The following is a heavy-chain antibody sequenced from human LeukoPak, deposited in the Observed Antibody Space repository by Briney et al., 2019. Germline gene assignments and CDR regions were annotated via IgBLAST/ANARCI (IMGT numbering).Heavy chain of an antibody. J-gene: IGHJ3*02. D-gene: IGHD3-3*01. V-gene: IGHV3-30*18. CDR1: GFTFSSYG. CDR3: AKEQGRFWSGYYTYEAFDI. CDR2: ISYDGSNK. Sequence: GGSLRLSCAASGFTFSSYGIQWVRQAPGKGLEWVAVISYDGSNKYYADSVKGRFTISRDNSKNTLYLQMNSLRAEDAAVYYCAKEQGRFWSGYYTYEAFDIWGQGTMVTVSS.